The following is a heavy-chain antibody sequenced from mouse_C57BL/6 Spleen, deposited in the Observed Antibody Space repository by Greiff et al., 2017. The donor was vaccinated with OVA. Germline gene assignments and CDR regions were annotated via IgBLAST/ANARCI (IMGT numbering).Heavy chain of an antibody. V-gene: IGHV5-17*01. CDR1: GFTFSDYG. CDR3: ARGQKGAMDY. CDR2: ISSGSSTI. J-gene: IGHJ4*01. D-gene: IGHD3-3*01. Sequence: EVMLVESGGGLVKPGGSLKLSCAASGFTFSDYGMHWVRQAPEKGLEWVAYISSGSSTIYYADTVKGRFTISRDNAKNTLFLQMTSLRSEDTAMYYCARGQKGAMDYWGQGTSVTVSS.